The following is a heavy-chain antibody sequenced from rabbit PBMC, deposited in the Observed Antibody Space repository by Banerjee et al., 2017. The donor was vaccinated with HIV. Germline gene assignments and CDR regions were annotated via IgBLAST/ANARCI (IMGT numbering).Heavy chain of an antibody. CDR1: GSTLSRYY. V-gene: IGHV1S45*01. CDR2: INTISGDT. Sequence: QEQLVESGGGLVQPEGSLTLTCTASGSTLSRYYICWVRQAPGKGLEWIACINTISGDTVYASWAKGPFTISKTSSTTVTLQMTSLTAADTATYFCARDLAGVIGWNFNLWGPGTLVTVS. CDR3: ARDLAGVIGWNFNL. J-gene: IGHJ4*01. D-gene: IGHD4-1*01.